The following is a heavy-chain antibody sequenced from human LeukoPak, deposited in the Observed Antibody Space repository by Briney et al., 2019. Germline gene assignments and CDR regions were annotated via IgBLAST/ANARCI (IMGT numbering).Heavy chain of an antibody. J-gene: IGHJ6*03. CDR3: ARSMAGSYYYYMDV. Sequence: GASVKVSCKASGYTFTSYDINWVRQATGQGLEWMGWMNPNSGNTGYAQKFQGRVTMTRNTSISTAYMELSSLRSEDTAVYYCARSMAGSYYYYMDVWGKGTTVTVSS. D-gene: IGHD5-24*01. CDR2: MNPNSGNT. V-gene: IGHV1-8*01. CDR1: GYTFTSYD.